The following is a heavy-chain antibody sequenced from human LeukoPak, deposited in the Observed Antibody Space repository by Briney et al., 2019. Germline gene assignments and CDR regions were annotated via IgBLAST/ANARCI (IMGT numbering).Heavy chain of an antibody. CDR2: IKAYNGDT. CDR1: GYTFTSSG. CDR3: ARDPGGQTAFDI. D-gene: IGHD1-1*01. V-gene: IGHV1-18*01. J-gene: IGHJ3*02. Sequence: ASVKVSCKASGYTFTSSGVSWVRQAPGQGLEWMGWIKAYNGDTSYAQNVQDRVTVTTDISTSTAYMELRSLTPDDTAVYYCARDPGGQTAFDIWGQGTMVIVSS.